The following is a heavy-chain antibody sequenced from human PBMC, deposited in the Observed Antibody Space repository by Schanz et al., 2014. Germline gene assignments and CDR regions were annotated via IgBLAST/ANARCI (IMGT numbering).Heavy chain of an antibody. Sequence: VQLVQSGAEVKRPGASVRVSCKASGGTFSSFGINWVRQAPGQGLEWMGRIIPSLGLAKYEQKFQDKVTITADTSTTTAYMELSGLRSEDTAVHYCARGRGFYDYWGQGTLVTVSS. CDR3: ARGRGFYDY. CDR1: GGTFSSFG. V-gene: IGHV1-69*09. D-gene: IGHD3-10*01. CDR2: IIPSLGLA. J-gene: IGHJ4*02.